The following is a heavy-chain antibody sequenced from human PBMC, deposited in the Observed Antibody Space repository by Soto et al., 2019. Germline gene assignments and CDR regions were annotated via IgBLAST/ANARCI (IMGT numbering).Heavy chain of an antibody. CDR3: AKSAGYCSSTSCYYYYYGMDV. CDR2: ISYDGSNK. V-gene: IGHV3-30*18. CDR1: GFTFRSYG. D-gene: IGHD2-2*01. J-gene: IGHJ6*02. Sequence: PGGSLRLSCAASGFTFRSYGMHWVRQAPGKGLEGGSVISYDGSNKYCADSVKGRFTISRDNSKNTLYLQMNSLRAEDTAVYYCAKSAGYCSSTSCYYYYYGMDVWGQGTTVTVSS.